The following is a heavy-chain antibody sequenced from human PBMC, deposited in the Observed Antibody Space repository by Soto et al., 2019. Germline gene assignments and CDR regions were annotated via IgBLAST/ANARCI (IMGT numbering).Heavy chain of an antibody. D-gene: IGHD3-22*01. J-gene: IGHJ4*02. Sequence: QVQLVQSGAAVKRPGASVKVSCKASGYTFTGYYIYWLRQAPGQGLEWMGWINPNNGDTNYAQKFQGRVTMTRDSSISTAYLELSRMRSDDTAIYYCARLQSYYDSRGSSDYWGQGTLVTVSS. V-gene: IGHV1-2*02. CDR3: ARLQSYYDSRGSSDY. CDR1: GYTFTGYY. CDR2: INPNNGDT.